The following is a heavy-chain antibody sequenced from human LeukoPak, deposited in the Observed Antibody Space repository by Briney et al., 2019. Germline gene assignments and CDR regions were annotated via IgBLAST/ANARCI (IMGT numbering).Heavy chain of an antibody. CDR1: GYSFTSYW. D-gene: IGHD2-15*01. J-gene: IGHJ4*02. CDR2: IYPGDSDT. Sequence: GESLKISCKGSGYSFTSYWIGWVRQMPGKGLEWMGIIYPGDSDTRYSPSFQGQVTISADKSISTTYLQWSSLKASDTAMYYCARRSGVVVAATEFDYWGQGTLVTVSS. V-gene: IGHV5-51*01. CDR3: ARRSGVVVAATEFDY.